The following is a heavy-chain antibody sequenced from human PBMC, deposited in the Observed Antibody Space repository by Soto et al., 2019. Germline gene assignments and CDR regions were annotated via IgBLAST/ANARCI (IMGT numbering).Heavy chain of an antibody. CDR2: INHSGST. J-gene: IGHJ3*02. CDR1: GGSFSGYY. Sequence: PSETLSLTCAVYGGSFSGYYWSWICQPPGKGLEWIGEINHSGSTNYNPSLKSRVTISVDTSKNQFSLKLSSVTAADTAVYYCARRRRGYSYGYGVPNAFDIWGQGTMVTVSS. V-gene: IGHV4-34*01. CDR3: ARRRRGYSYGYGVPNAFDI. D-gene: IGHD5-18*01.